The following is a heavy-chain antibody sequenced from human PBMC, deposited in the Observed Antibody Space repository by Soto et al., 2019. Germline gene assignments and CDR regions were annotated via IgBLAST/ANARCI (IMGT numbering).Heavy chain of an antibody. Sequence: SETLSLTCAVYGGSFSGYYWSWIRQPPGKGLEWIGEINHSGSTNYNPSLKSRVTISVDTSKNQFSLKLSSVTAADTAVYYCASRTTVAESTTSSPDVWGKGTTVTVSS. CDR3: ASRTTVAESTTSSPDV. D-gene: IGHD4-17*01. J-gene: IGHJ6*04. CDR2: INHSGST. V-gene: IGHV4-34*01. CDR1: GGSFSGYY.